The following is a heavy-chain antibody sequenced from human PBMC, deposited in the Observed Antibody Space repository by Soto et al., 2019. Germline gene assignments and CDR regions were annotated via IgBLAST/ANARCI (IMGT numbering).Heavy chain of an antibody. D-gene: IGHD2-8*02. J-gene: IGHJ4*02. V-gene: IGHV4-39*02. CDR2: IYYSGST. CDR3: ARDKITGLFDY. CDR1: GGSITSSSFY. Sequence: SETLSLTCTVSGGSITSSSFYWGWIRQPPGKGLEWIGIIYYSGSTYYNPSLKSRVTISVDTSKSQFSLKLTSVTAADTAVYYCARDKITGLFDYWGKGTLVTVSS.